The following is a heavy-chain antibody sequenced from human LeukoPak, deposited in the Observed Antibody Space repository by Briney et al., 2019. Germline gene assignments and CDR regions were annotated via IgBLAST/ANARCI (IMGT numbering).Heavy chain of an antibody. CDR2: ISYDGSNK. CDR3: AKDDKEWELPEE. D-gene: IGHD1-26*01. J-gene: IGHJ4*02. V-gene: IGHV3-30*18. CDR1: GFTFSSYG. Sequence: GGSLRLSCAASGFTFSSYGMHWVRQAPGKGLEWVAVISYDGSNKYYADSVKGRFTISRDNSKNTLYLQMNSLRAEDTAVYYCAKDDKEWELPEEWGQGTLVTVSS.